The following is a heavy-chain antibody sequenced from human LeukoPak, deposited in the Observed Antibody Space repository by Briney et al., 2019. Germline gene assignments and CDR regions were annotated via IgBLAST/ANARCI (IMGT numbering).Heavy chain of an antibody. CDR2: IWEDGTNI. CDR1: GFTFSRYG. J-gene: IGHJ4*02. CDR3: ARVGYNSGWYEY. D-gene: IGHD6-19*01. Sequence: PGTSLRLSCAASGFTFSRYGMHWVRQAPGKGLGWVAAIWEDGTNIHYGDSVKSRFTISRDNSKNMLYLQMNSLRVEDTAVYYCARVGYNSGWYEYWGQGTLVTVSS. V-gene: IGHV3-33*01.